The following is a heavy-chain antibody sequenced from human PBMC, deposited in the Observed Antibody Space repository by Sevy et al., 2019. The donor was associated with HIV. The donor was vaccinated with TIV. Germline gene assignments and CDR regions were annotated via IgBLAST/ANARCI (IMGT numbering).Heavy chain of an antibody. D-gene: IGHD5-12*01. Sequence: SETLSLTCAVSGGSISSGGYSWSWIRQPPGKGLEWIGYIYHSGSTYYNPSLKSRVTISVDRSKNQFSPKLSSVTAADTAVYYCARDGGSLDYWGQGTLVTVSS. CDR3: ARDGGSLDY. V-gene: IGHV4-30-2*01. CDR1: GGSISSGGYS. CDR2: IYHSGST. J-gene: IGHJ4*02.